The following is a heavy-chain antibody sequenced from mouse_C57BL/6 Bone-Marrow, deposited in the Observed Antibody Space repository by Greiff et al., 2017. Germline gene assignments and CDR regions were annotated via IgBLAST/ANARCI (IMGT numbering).Heavy chain of an antibody. CDR3: ARHDYYGSSFYYAMDY. CDR1: GFTFSSYG. CDR2: ISSGGSYT. D-gene: IGHD1-1*01. Sequence: VQLVESGGDLVKPGGSLKLSCAASGFTFSSYGMSWVRQTPDKRLEWVATISSGGSYTYYPDSVKGRFTISRDNAKNTLYLQMSSLKSEDTAMYYCARHDYYGSSFYYAMDYWGQGTSVTVSS. J-gene: IGHJ4*01. V-gene: IGHV5-6*01.